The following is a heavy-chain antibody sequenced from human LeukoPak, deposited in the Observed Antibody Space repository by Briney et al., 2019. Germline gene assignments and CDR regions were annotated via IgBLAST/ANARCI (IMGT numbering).Heavy chain of an antibody. V-gene: IGHV4-39*01. Sequence: SETLSLTCTVSGGPISSSSYYWGWIRQPPGKGLEWIGSIYYSGSTYYNPSLKSRVTISVDTSKNQFSLKLSSVTAADTAVYYCARHFFGDSDDAFDIWGQGTMVTVSS. D-gene: IGHD4-17*01. CDR3: ARHFFGDSDDAFDI. CDR1: GGPISSSSYY. J-gene: IGHJ3*02. CDR2: IYYSGST.